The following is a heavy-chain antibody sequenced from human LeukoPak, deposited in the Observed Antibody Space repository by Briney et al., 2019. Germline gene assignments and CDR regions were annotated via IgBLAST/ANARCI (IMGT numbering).Heavy chain of an antibody. V-gene: IGHV1-46*01. J-gene: IGHJ4*02. CDR2: INPSGGST. CDR3: ARGATGYCSGGSCYPSYFDY. CDR1: GYTFTTYY. D-gene: IGHD2-15*01. Sequence: GASVKVSCKPSGYTFTTYYMHWVRQAPGQGLEWMGIINPSGGSTSYAQKFQGRVTMTRDMSTSTVYMEVSSMTSEDTAVYYCARGATGYCSGGSCYPSYFDYWGQGTLVTVSS.